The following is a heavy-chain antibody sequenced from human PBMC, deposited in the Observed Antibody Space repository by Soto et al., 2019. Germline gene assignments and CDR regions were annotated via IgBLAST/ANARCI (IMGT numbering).Heavy chain of an antibody. CDR1: GYSFTNYW. Sequence: GESLKLSCKASGYSFTNYWVAWVRQMPGKGLECMGIIYPGDSTTRYGPSFQGQVTISADKSISTAYLQWSSLKASDTAMYYCARQNQEGYYYYGVDVWGQGTTVTVS. V-gene: IGHV5-51*01. CDR3: ARQNQEGYYYYGVDV. J-gene: IGHJ6*02. CDR2: IYPGDSTT.